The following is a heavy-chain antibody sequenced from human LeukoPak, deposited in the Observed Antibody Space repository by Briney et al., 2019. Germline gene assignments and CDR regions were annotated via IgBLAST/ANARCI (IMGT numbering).Heavy chain of an antibody. CDR2: ISYDGSNK. D-gene: IGHD1-26*01. Sequence: GRSLRLSCAASGFTFSSYGMHWVRQAPGKGLEWVAVISYDGSNKYYADSVKGRFTISRDNSKNTLYLQMNSLRAEDTAVYYCARAGSGSHPKELGAFDIWGQGTMVTVSS. V-gene: IGHV3-30*03. J-gene: IGHJ3*02. CDR3: ARAGSGSHPKELGAFDI. CDR1: GFTFSSYG.